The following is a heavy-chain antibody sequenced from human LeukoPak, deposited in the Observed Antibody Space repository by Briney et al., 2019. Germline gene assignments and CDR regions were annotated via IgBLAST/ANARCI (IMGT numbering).Heavy chain of an antibody. V-gene: IGHV3-23*01. CDR3: SNTIFGVVMGAFDI. D-gene: IGHD3-3*01. J-gene: IGHJ3*02. CDR2: IRGSGDST. CDR1: GFTFSSYP. Sequence: GGSLRLSCAASGFTFSSYPMSWVRQAPGKGLEWVSGIRGSGDSTYYADSVKGRFTISRDNSKNTLYLQMNSLRAEDTAVYYCSNTIFGVVMGAFDIWGQGTMVTVSS.